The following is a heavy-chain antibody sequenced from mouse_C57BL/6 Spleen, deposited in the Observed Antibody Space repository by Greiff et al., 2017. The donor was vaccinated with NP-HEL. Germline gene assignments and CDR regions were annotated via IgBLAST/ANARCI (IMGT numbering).Heavy chain of an antibody. CDR1: GFTFSDYG. CDR2: ISSGSSTI. V-gene: IGHV5-17*01. J-gene: IGHJ2*01. Sequence: EVMLVESGGGLVKPGGSLKLSCAASGFTFSDYGMHWVRQAPEKGLEWVAYISSGSSTIYYADTVKGRFTISRDNAKNTLCLQMTRLRSEDTAMYYCARGTFYYCDYWGQGTTLTVSS. CDR3: ARGTFYYCDY.